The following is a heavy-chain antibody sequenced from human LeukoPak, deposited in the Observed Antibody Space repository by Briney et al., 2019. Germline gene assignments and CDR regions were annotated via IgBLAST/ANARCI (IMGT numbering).Heavy chain of an antibody. V-gene: IGHV1-69*05. CDR1: GGTFIRYA. J-gene: IGHJ4*02. Sequence: SVKVSCKASGGTFIRYAISWVRQAPGQGGERMGRIIPIFGTANYAQKFQGRVTITTDESTSTAYMELSSLRSEDTAVYYCAVLVVPAAKGTDYWGQGTLVSVSS. D-gene: IGHD2-2*01. CDR2: IIPIFGTA. CDR3: AVLVVPAAKGTDY.